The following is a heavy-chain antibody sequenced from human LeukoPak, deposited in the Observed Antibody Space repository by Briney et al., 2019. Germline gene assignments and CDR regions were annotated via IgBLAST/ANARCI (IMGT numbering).Heavy chain of an antibody. D-gene: IGHD3-3*01. CDR3: ARDRGGYNYDFWSGYFTHYYYGMDV. Sequence: GLEWMXXIYYSGSXXXNPSLKSRVTISVDTCKKQFSLKLSSVTAADTAVYYCARDRGGYNYDFWSGYFTHYYYGMDVWGQGTTVTVSS. CDR2: IYYSGSX. J-gene: IGHJ6*02. V-gene: IGHV4-59*01.